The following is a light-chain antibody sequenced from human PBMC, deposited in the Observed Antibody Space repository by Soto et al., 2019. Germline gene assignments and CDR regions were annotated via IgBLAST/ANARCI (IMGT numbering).Light chain of an antibody. J-gene: IGKJ2*01. CDR3: QQYNNWPQVT. CDR2: DAS. CDR1: QSVTTY. Sequence: EVVLTQSPAILSLSPGERATLSCRASQSVTTYLAWYQQKPGQAPRLLIYDASTRATGIPARISGTGSGTDFTLTISSLEPEDFAVYYCQQYNNWPQVTFGQGTKLEIK. V-gene: IGKV3-11*01.